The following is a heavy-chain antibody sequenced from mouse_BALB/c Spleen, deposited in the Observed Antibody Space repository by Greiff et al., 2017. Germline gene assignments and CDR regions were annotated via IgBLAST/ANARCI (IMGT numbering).Heavy chain of an antibody. D-gene: IGHD2-1*01. J-gene: IGHJ3*01. CDR2: IDPENGDT. Sequence: EVQRVESGAELVRSGASVKLSCTASGFNIKDYYMHWVKQRPEQGLEWIGWIDPENGDTEYAPKFQGKATMTADTSSNTAYLQLSSLTSEDTAVYYCKAYYGNFFAYWGQGTLVTVSA. V-gene: IGHV14-4*02. CDR1: GFNIKDYY. CDR3: KAYYGNFFAY.